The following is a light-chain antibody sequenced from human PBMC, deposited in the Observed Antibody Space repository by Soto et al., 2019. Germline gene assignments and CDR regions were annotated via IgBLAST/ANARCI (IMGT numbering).Light chain of an antibody. CDR2: DAS. CDR3: QQRTSWPPWT. Sequence: EIVMTQSPATLSVPPGERASLSCRASQSVSSNLAWYQQKPGQAPRLLIYDASNRATGIPARFSGSGSGTDFTLTISSLEPEDFAVYYCQQRTSWPPWTFGQGTKVDIK. CDR1: QSVSSN. V-gene: IGKV3-11*01. J-gene: IGKJ1*01.